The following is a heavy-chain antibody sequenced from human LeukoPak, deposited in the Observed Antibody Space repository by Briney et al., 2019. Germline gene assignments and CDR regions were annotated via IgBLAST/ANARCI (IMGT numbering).Heavy chain of an antibody. CDR1: GYTFTSDW. D-gene: IGHD6-19*01. CDR3: ARGATGWYYYFDY. Sequence: GESLKISCKGSGYTFTSDWIGWVRQMPGKGLEWMGIIYLGDSETRYSPSFQGQVTMSADKSLSTAYLQWNSLKASDTAMYYCARGATGWYYYFDYWGQGTLVIVSS. CDR2: IYLGDSET. J-gene: IGHJ4*02. V-gene: IGHV5-51*01.